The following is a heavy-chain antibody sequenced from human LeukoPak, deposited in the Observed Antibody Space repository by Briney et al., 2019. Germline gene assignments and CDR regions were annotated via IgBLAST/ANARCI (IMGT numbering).Heavy chain of an antibody. D-gene: IGHD3-3*01. CDR1: GGSFSGYY. CDR2: INHSGST. CDR3: ARGHFDYDFWSGYSPRYFDY. J-gene: IGHJ4*02. V-gene: IGHV4-34*01. Sequence: PSETLSLTCAVYGGSFSGYYWSWIRQPPGKGLEWIGEINHSGSTNYNPSLKSRVTISVDTSKNQFSLKLSSVTAADTAVYYCARGHFDYDFWSGYSPRYFDYWGQGTLVTVSS.